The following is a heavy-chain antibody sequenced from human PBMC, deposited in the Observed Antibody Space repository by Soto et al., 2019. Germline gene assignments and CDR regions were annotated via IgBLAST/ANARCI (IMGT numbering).Heavy chain of an antibody. D-gene: IGHD2-21*01. Sequence: PGGSLRRSCSASAFNLGDYAMGWVRQAPRKGPERVPHIRSKGHGGTTEYAASVRGRFTISRDVSETIACLQMYSMKTDDTALYYCARDLCSRFRIRAFENRRQGALVAVSS. J-gene: IGHJ4*02. CDR2: IRSKGHGGTT. V-gene: IGHV3-49*04. CDR1: AFNLGDYA. CDR3: ARDLCSRFRIRAFEN.